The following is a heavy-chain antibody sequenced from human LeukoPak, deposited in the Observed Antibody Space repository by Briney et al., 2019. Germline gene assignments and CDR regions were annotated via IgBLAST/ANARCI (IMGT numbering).Heavy chain of an antibody. CDR2: IYTSGST. CDR3: AREVAARPRDNRYFDL. V-gene: IGHV4-61*02. CDR1: GGSISSGSYY. Sequence: PSQTLSLTCTVSGGSISSGSYYWSWIRQPAGKGLEWIGRIYTSGSTNYNPSLKSRVTISVDTSKNQFSLKLSSVTAADTAVYYCAREVAARPRDNRYFDLWGRGTLVTVSS. D-gene: IGHD6-6*01. J-gene: IGHJ2*01.